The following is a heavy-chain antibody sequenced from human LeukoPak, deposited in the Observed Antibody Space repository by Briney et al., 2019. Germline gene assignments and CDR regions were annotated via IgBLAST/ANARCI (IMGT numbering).Heavy chain of an antibody. V-gene: IGHV1-2*06. CDR2: INPNSGGT. D-gene: IGHD6-19*01. Sequence: ASVKVSCEASGYTFTGYYMHWVRQAPGQGHEWMGRINPNSGGTNYAQKFQGRVTMTRDTSISTAYMELSRLRSDDTAVYYCARVFNRQWLPSGYWGQGTLVTVSS. J-gene: IGHJ4*02. CDR3: ARVFNRQWLPSGY. CDR1: GYTFTGYY.